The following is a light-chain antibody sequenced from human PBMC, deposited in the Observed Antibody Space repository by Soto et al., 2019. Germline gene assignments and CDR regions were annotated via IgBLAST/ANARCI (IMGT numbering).Light chain of an antibody. J-gene: IGLJ2*01. CDR2: TNH. V-gene: IGLV1-44*01. CDR3: AAWDDSLNAVV. Sequence: QSVLTQPPSASGTPGQRVTISCSGTTSNIGSNTVSWYQHLPGAAPKLLIYTNHQRPSGVPDRFSGSKSGTSASLAISGLRSEDEANFYCAAWDDSLNAVVFGGGTKLTVL. CDR1: TSNIGSNT.